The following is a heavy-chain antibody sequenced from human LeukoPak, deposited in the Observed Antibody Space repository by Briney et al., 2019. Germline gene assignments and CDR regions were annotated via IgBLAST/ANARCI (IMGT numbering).Heavy chain of an antibody. J-gene: IGHJ4*02. CDR2: ISGSGNTM. V-gene: IGHV3-48*04. CDR1: GFTFSTYW. D-gene: IGHD3-9*01. Sequence: GGSLRLSCAASGFTFSTYWMHWVRQAPGKGLEWVSSISGSGNTMYYADSVKGRFTISRDNAKNSVYLQMTSLRAEDTAVYFCARDDLLSGYNFDYWGQGTLVTVSS. CDR3: ARDDLLSGYNFDY.